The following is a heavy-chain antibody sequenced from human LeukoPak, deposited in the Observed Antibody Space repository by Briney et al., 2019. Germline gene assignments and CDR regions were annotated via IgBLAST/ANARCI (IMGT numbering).Heavy chain of an antibody. D-gene: IGHD6-13*01. J-gene: IGHJ4*02. CDR2: IYYSGST. Sequence: SETLSLTCTVSGGSISSYYWSWIRQPPGKGLEWIGYIYYSGSTNYNPSLKSRVTISVDTSKNQFSLKLSSVTAADTAVYYCARETYSSSWYGYWGQGTLVTVSS. CDR1: GGSISSYY. CDR3: ARETYSSSWYGY. V-gene: IGHV4-59*01.